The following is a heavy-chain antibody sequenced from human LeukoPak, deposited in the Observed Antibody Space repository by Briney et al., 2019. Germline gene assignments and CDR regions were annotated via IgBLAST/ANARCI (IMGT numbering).Heavy chain of an antibody. CDR3: ARHSSRDHRYYFDS. CDR2: IYPGDSDT. V-gene: IGHV5-51*01. Sequence: GESLKISCKASGYSFTNYWIGWVRQMPGKGLESMGIIYPGDSDTRYSPSFQGQVTISADKSITTAYLYWSSLRASDTAIYYCARHSSRDHRYYFDSWGQGTLVSVSS. J-gene: IGHJ4*02. CDR1: GYSFTNYW.